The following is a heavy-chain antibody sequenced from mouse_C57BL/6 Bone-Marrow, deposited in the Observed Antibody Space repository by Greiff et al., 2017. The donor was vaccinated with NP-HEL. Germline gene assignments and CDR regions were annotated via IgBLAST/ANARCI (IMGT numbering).Heavy chain of an antibody. CDR3: AREGTYYYGSSYVLYYYAVDY. CDR1: GYTFTSYW. Sequence: VQLQQPGAELVKPGASVKLSCKASGYTFTSYWMQWVKQRPGQGLEWIGELDPSDSYTNYNQKFKGKATLTVDTSSSTAYMQLSSLTSEDSAVYYCAREGTYYYGSSYVLYYYAVDYWGQGTSVTVSS. D-gene: IGHD1-1*01. CDR2: LDPSDSYT. J-gene: IGHJ4*01. V-gene: IGHV1-50*01.